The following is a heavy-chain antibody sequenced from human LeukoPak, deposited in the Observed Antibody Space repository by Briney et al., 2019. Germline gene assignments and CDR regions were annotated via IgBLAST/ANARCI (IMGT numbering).Heavy chain of an antibody. Sequence: GASVKVSCKASGYTFTGYYMHWVRQAPGQGLEWMGWINPNSGGTNYAQKFQGRVTMTRDTSISTAYMELRSLRSDDTAVYYCARKWMTSDERGFDYWGQGTLVTVSS. CDR2: INPNSGGT. J-gene: IGHJ4*02. CDR1: GYTFTGYY. V-gene: IGHV1-2*02. D-gene: IGHD5-12*01. CDR3: ARKWMTSDERGFDY.